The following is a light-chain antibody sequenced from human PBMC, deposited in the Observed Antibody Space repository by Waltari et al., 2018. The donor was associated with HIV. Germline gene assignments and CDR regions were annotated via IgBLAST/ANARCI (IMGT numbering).Light chain of an antibody. CDR2: NNS. V-gene: IGLV1-40*01. CDR1: SSNIGAGFD. CDR3: QSYDSSLSGSDV. Sequence: QSVLTQPPSVSGAPGQRVTIPCTGSSSNIGAGFDVHWYQQLPGPAPKLLIYNNSNRPSGVPDRFSGSKSGTSASLAITGLQAEDEADYYCQSYDSSLSGSDVFGTGTKVTVL. J-gene: IGLJ1*01.